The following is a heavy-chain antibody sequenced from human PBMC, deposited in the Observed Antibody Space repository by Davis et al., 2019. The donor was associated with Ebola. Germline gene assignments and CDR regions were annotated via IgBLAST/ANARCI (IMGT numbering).Heavy chain of an antibody. Sequence: SGPTLVKPTQTLTLTCTFSGFSLSTSGMCVSWIRQPPGKALEWLARIDWDDDKYYSTSLKSRLTITQDTSKNQVVLTLTNMDPVDTATYYCVHGPGPHFDYWGQGTLVTVSS. CDR3: VHGPGPHFDY. V-gene: IGHV2-70*12. J-gene: IGHJ4*02. CDR2: IDWDDDK. CDR1: GFSLSTSGMC.